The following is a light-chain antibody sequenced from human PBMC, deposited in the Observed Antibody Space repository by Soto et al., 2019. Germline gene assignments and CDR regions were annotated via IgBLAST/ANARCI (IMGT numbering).Light chain of an antibody. Sequence: QSVLTQPPSVSGTPGQRITISCSGSNSNVGSNTVNWYQQLPGAAPKLLMYTDNQRPSRVPDRFSGSKSGTAASLAISGRLSEDEAEYYCAAWDDGLRAVVFGGGTKVTVL. CDR3: AAWDDGLRAVV. CDR1: NSNVGSNT. J-gene: IGLJ2*01. V-gene: IGLV1-44*01. CDR2: TDN.